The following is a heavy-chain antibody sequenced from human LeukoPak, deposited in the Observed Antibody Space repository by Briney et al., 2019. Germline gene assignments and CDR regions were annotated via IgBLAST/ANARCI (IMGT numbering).Heavy chain of an antibody. Sequence: PGGSLRLSCAASGFTFSSYWMSWVRQAPGKRLEWVANIKQDGSEKYYVDSVKGRFTISRDNAKNSLYLQMNSLRAEDTAVYYCARDDTYYYDSSPPDYWGQGTLVTVSS. CDR2: IKQDGSEK. D-gene: IGHD3-22*01. CDR1: GFTFSSYW. V-gene: IGHV3-7*01. J-gene: IGHJ4*02. CDR3: ARDDTYYYDSSPPDY.